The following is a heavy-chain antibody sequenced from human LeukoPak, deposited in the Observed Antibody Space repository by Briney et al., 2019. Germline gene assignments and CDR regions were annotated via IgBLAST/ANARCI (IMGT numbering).Heavy chain of an antibody. CDR1: GHSLSRNSVT. V-gene: IGHV6-1*01. CDR2: THCRSKLYN. CDR3: ARRLTQYDCFDP. D-gene: IGHD2-2*01. J-gene: IGHJ5*02. Sequence: SQTLSLTCAISGHSLSRNSVTWNSIRQSPSRGLEWLDRTHCRSKLYNDYAVSVRGRITVNPDTSKNQFSLHLTSVTPEDTAVYYSARRLTQYDCFDPWGQGILVTVSS.